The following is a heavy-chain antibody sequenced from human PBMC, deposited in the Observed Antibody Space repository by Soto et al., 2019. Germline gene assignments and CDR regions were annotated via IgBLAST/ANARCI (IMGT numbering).Heavy chain of an antibody. Sequence: SETLSLTCAVYGGSFSGYYWSWIRQPPGKGLEWIGEINHSGSTNYNPSLKSRVTISVDTSKNQFSLKLSSVTAADTAVYYCASPGGLLAFDIWGQGTMVTVSS. J-gene: IGHJ3*02. V-gene: IGHV4-34*01. D-gene: IGHD3-16*01. CDR1: GGSFSGYY. CDR3: ASPGGLLAFDI. CDR2: INHSGST.